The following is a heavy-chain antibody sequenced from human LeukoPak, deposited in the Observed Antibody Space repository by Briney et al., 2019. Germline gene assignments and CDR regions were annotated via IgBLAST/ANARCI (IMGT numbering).Heavy chain of an antibody. CDR1: GYTFTGYY. V-gene: IGHV1-2*02. Sequence: ASVKVSCKASGYTFTGYYMHWVRQAPGQGLEWMGWINPNGGGTNYAQRFQGRVTMTRDTSISTAYMELSRLRSDDTAVYYCARGFRDIVVVSRFDPWGQGTLVTVSS. D-gene: IGHD2-2*01. CDR3: ARGFRDIVVVSRFDP. CDR2: INPNGGGT. J-gene: IGHJ5*02.